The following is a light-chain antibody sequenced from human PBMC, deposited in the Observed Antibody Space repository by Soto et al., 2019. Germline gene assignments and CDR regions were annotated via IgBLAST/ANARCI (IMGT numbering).Light chain of an antibody. Sequence: QSALTQPASVSGSPGQSVTISCTGTSSDVGAYNLVSWYQQYPGKAPKLMIYEVSNRPSGVSNRFSGSKSGNTASLAISGLQAEDEADYYCSSYTSSSTYVFGTGTKVTVL. V-gene: IGLV2-14*01. CDR1: SSDVGAYNL. CDR3: SSYTSSSTYV. J-gene: IGLJ1*01. CDR2: EVS.